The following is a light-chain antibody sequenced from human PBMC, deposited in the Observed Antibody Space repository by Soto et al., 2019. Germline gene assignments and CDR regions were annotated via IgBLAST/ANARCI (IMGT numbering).Light chain of an antibody. CDR1: RNVSIY. Sequence: EIPLTQSPSSLAASVGDRLTLTCRASRNVSIYLNWYQHKPGKGPTLLIHATSNLQIGVPSRFSGSGSGTEFTLTISSLEPEDSAVYYCLQYGRSPTFGPGTKVDI. CDR2: ATS. V-gene: IGKV1-39*01. J-gene: IGKJ3*01. CDR3: LQYGRSPT.